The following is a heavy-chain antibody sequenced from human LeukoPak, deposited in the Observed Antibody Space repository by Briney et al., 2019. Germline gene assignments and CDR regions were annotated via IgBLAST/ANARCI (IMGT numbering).Heavy chain of an antibody. D-gene: IGHD3-22*01. CDR3: ARVDDDSSGSS. J-gene: IGHJ5*02. CDR2: IYYSGST. Sequence: SETLSLTCTVSGGSISSYYWSWIRQPPGKGLEWIGYIYYSGSTNYNPSLKSRVTISVDTSKNQFSLKLSSVTAADTAVYYCARVDDDSSGSSWSQGTLVTVSS. CDR1: GGSISSYY. V-gene: IGHV4-59*01.